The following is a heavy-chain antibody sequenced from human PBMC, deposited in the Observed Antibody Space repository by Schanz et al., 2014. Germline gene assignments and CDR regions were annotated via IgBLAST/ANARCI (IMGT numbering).Heavy chain of an antibody. D-gene: IGHD3-10*01. CDR1: GASVSSFY. J-gene: IGHJ5*02. V-gene: IGHV4-4*07. Sequence: QVQLQESGPGLVKPSETLSLTCAVSGASVSSFYWSWIRQPAGKGLEWIGHVYATGRTKYNPSLKSRATMSVDTPQKQISLKLTSVTAADTAVYYCARTLVNGSRKWFVPWGPGTQVTVSS. CDR3: ARTLVNGSRKWFVP. CDR2: VYATGRT.